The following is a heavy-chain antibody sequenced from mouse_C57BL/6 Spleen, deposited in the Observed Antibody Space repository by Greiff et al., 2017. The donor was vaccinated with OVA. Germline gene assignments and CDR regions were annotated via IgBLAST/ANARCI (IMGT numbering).Heavy chain of an antibody. CDR2: INPNNGGT. CDR3: ARGGTTVSYFDY. V-gene: IGHV1-22*01. CDR1: GYTFTDYN. J-gene: IGHJ2*01. D-gene: IGHD1-1*01. Sequence: EVKLVESGPELVKPGASVKMSCKASGYTFTDYNMHWVKQSHGKSLEWIGYINPNNGGTSYNQKFKGKATLTVNKSSSTAYMELRSLTSEDSAVYYCARGGTTVSYFDYWGQGTTLTVSS.